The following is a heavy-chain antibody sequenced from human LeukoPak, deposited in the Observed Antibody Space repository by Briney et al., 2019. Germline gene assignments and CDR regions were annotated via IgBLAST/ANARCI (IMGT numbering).Heavy chain of an antibody. CDR2: IWYDGSKK. D-gene: IGHD5-24*01. J-gene: IGHJ5*02. CDR3: ARDMGGRDGYNLVNWFDP. CDR1: GITFRNFG. Sequence: GGSLRLSCAASGITFRNFGMHWVRQAPGKGLEWVGVIWYDGSKKYYADSVKGRFTISRDNSKNTLYLQMNSLRAEDTAVYYCARDMGGRDGYNLVNWFDPWGQGTLVTVSS. V-gene: IGHV3-33*01.